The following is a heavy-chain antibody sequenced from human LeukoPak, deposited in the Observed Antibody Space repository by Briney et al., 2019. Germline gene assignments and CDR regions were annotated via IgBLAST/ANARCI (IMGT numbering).Heavy chain of an antibody. Sequence: ASVKVSCKASGYTFTGYYMHWVRQAPGQGLEWMGWISAYNGNTNYAQKLQGRVTMTTDTSTSTAYMELRSLRSDDTAVYYCARDLFGTSSPTGYWGQGTLVTVSS. CDR3: ARDLFGTSSPTGY. V-gene: IGHV1-18*04. D-gene: IGHD2-21*01. CDR2: ISAYNGNT. CDR1: GYTFTGYY. J-gene: IGHJ4*02.